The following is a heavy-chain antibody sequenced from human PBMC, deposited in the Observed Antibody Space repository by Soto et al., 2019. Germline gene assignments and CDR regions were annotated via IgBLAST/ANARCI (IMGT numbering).Heavy chain of an antibody. CDR1: GFTFSSYS. V-gene: IGHV3-48*01. Sequence: GGSLRLSCAASGFTFSSYSMNWVRQAPGKGLEWVSYISSSSSTIYYADSVKGRFTISRDNAKNSLYLQMNSLRAEDTAVYYCARDRPTPIKSILCYMDVWGKGTTVTVSS. CDR2: ISSSSSTI. D-gene: IGHD6-6*01. CDR3: ARDRPTPIKSILCYMDV. J-gene: IGHJ6*03.